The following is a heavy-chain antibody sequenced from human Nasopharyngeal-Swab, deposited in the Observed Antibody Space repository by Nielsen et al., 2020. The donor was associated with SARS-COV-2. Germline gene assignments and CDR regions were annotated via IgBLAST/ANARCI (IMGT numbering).Heavy chain of an antibody. Sequence: SVKVSCEASGGTFSSYAISWVRQAPGQGLEWMGRIIPILGIANYAQKFQGRVTITADKSTSTAYMELSSLRSEDTAVYYCARAELRPNPYYYYYGMDVWGQGTTVTVSS. J-gene: IGHJ6*02. CDR1: GGTFSSYA. V-gene: IGHV1-69*04. D-gene: IGHD1-26*01. CDR2: IIPILGIA. CDR3: ARAELRPNPYYYYYGMDV.